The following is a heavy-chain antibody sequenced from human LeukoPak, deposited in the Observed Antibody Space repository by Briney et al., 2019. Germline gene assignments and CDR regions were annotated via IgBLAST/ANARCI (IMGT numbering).Heavy chain of an antibody. CDR2: IYSGGST. Sequence: GGSLRLSCAASGFTVSSNYMSWVRQAPGKGLEWVSVIYSGGSTYYADSVRGRFTISRDNSKNTLYLQMNSLRAEDTAVYYCARDLAAGSGRFDPWGQGTLVTVSS. V-gene: IGHV3-53*01. J-gene: IGHJ5*02. D-gene: IGHD2-15*01. CDR3: ARDLAAGSGRFDP. CDR1: GFTVSSNY.